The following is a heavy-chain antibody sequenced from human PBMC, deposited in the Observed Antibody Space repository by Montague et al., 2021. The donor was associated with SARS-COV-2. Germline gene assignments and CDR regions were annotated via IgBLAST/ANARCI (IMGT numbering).Heavy chain of an antibody. J-gene: IGHJ6*02. CDR1: GGSISSYC. CDR3: ARVRYYGSGTSLGMDV. D-gene: IGHD3-10*01. Sequence: SETLSLTCTVSGGSISSYCWSWIRQPPGKGLEWIGYIYYSGSTNYNPSLKSRVTISVDTSKNQFSLKLSSVIAADTAVYYCARVRYYGSGTSLGMDVWGQGTTVTVSS. CDR2: IYYSGST. V-gene: IGHV4-59*12.